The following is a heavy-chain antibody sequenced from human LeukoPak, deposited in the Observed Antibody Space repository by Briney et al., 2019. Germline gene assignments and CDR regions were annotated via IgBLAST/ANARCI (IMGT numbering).Heavy chain of an antibody. CDR3: AKPMGSSSWYWGY. CDR1: GFTFSSYA. Sequence: QPGGSLRLSCAASGFTFSSYAMSWVRQAPGKGLEWVSTISGSGGSTYYADSVKGRFTISRDNSKNTLYLQMNSLRAEDTAVYYCAKPMGSSSWYWGYWGQGTLVTVSS. D-gene: IGHD6-13*01. J-gene: IGHJ4*02. CDR2: ISGSGGST. V-gene: IGHV3-23*01.